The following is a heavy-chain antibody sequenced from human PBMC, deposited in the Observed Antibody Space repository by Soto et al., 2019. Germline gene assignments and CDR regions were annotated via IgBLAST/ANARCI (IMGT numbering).Heavy chain of an antibody. J-gene: IGHJ6*02. CDR1: VFTFISYG. CDR3: AKGHYDFWSGYYDHYYYGMDV. D-gene: IGHD3-3*01. CDR2: ISYDGSNK. V-gene: IGHV3-30*18. Sequence: GWSLGLACASSVFTFISYGMHWVRQAPGKGLEWVAVISYDGSNKYYADSVKGRFTISRDNSKNTLYLQMNSLRAEDTAVYYCAKGHYDFWSGYYDHYYYGMDVWGQGTTVTVSS.